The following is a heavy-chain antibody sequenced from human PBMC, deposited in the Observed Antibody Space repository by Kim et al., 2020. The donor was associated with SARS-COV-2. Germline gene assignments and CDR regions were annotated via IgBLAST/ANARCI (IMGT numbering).Heavy chain of an antibody. CDR2: ISAYNGNT. Sequence: ASVKVSCKASGYTFTSYGISWVRQVPGQGLEWMGWISAYNGNTNYAQKLQGRVTMTTDTSTSTAYMELRSLRSDDTAVYYCARDVRLGQQLAYYYYYYGMDVWGQGTTVTVSS. J-gene: IGHJ6*02. V-gene: IGHV1-18*01. CDR3: ARDVRLGQQLAYYYYYYGMDV. D-gene: IGHD6-13*01. CDR1: GYTFTSYG.